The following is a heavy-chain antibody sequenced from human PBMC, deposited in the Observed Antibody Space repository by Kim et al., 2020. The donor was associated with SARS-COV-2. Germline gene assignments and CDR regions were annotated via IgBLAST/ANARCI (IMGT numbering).Heavy chain of an antibody. CDR2: IIGGRGDM. Sequence: GGSLRLSCEISGFSLSDTNMNWVRQAPGKGLEWVASIIGGRGDMFYADSVKGRFTISRDNLKKTLYLQMSAVKTEDTAVYYCAREDSSGYFPKYWGQGALVTVSS. V-gene: IGHV3-21*01. CDR3: AREDSSGYFPKY. D-gene: IGHD3-22*01. J-gene: IGHJ4*02. CDR1: GFSLSDTN.